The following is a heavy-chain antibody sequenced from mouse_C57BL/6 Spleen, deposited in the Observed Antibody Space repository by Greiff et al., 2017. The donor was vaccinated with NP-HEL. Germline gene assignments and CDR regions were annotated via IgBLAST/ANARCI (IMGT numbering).Heavy chain of an antibody. V-gene: IGHV3-6*01. CDR3: ARDATVVAFYAMDY. CDR1: GYSITSGYY. J-gene: IGHJ4*01. Sequence: ESGPGLVKPSQSLSLTCSVTGYSITSGYYWNWIRQFPGNKLEWMGYISYDGSNNYNPSLKNRISITRDTSKNQFFLKLNSVTTEDTATYYCARDATVVAFYAMDYWGQGTSVTVSS. D-gene: IGHD1-1*01. CDR2: ISYDGSN.